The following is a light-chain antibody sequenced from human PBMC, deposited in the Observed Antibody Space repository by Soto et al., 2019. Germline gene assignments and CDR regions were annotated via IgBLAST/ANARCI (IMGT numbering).Light chain of an antibody. V-gene: IGKV1-5*01. CDR3: QQYNSYSGT. J-gene: IGKJ2*01. CDR2: DAS. CDR1: QSISSW. Sequence: DSQMTQSPSTLSASVGDRVTITCRASQSISSWLAWYQQKPGKAPKLLIYDASSLESGVPSRFSGSGSGTEFPLTISSLQPDDFATYYCQQYNSYSGTFGQGTKLEIK.